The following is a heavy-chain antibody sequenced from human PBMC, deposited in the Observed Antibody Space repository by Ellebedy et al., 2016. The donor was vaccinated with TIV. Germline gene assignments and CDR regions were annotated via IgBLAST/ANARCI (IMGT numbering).Heavy chain of an antibody. CDR1: GGTFRNDP. Sequence: ASVKVSCXASGGTFRNDPISWVRQAPGQGLEWMGWISTSTGKTIYAQNLQGRVTMTTNTSTSTAYMELRSLRSDDTAVYYCARVIMPGKADYWGQGTLVTVSS. V-gene: IGHV1-18*01. CDR2: ISTSTGKT. J-gene: IGHJ4*02. D-gene: IGHD2-8*01. CDR3: ARVIMPGKADY.